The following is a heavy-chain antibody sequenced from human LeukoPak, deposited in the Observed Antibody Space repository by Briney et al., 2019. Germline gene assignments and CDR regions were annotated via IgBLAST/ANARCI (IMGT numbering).Heavy chain of an antibody. J-gene: IGHJ4*02. CDR3: ARAICGGDCFGLGD. CDR1: RFTFSSYS. D-gene: IGHD2-21*02. Sequence: SGTSLRLSCAASRFTFSSYSMNWVRQAPGKGLEWVSYISSSTNTIYYADSVKGRFTISRDNAKNSLYLQMNSLRDEDTAVYCCARAICGGDCFGLGDWGQGTLVTVSS. V-gene: IGHV3-48*02. CDR2: ISSSTNTI.